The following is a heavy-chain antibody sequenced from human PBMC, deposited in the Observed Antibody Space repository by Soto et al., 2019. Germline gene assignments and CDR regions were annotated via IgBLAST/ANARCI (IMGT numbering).Heavy chain of an antibody. V-gene: IGHV1-8*01. CDR3: ARFYYGSGSYHGGFYYMDV. CDR1: GYTFTSYD. CDR2: MNPNSGNT. D-gene: IGHD3-10*01. J-gene: IGHJ6*03. Sequence: ASGKVCCKASGYTFTSYDINWVRQATGQGLEWMGWMNPNSGNTGYAQKFQGRVTMTRNTSISTAYMELSSLRSEDTAVYYCARFYYGSGSYHGGFYYMDVWGKGTTVTVSS.